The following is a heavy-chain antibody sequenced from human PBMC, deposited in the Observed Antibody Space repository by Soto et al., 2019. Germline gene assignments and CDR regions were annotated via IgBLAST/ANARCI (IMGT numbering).Heavy chain of an antibody. Sequence: SVKVSCKASGGTFSSYAISWVRQAPGQGLEWMGGIIPILGTANYAQKFQGRVTITADESTSTAYMELSSLRSEDTAVYYCARPNSGSYFDLGYWGQGTLVTVSS. V-gene: IGHV1-69*13. D-gene: IGHD1-26*01. CDR1: GGTFSSYA. CDR3: ARPNSGSYFDLGY. J-gene: IGHJ4*02. CDR2: IIPILGTA.